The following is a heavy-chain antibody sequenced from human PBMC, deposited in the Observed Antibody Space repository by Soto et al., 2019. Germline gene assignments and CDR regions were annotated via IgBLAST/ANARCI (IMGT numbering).Heavy chain of an antibody. D-gene: IGHD6-19*01. CDR3: VKEGLWVVQNRDYYYGMDV. CDR1: GFTFSSYA. Sequence: GGSLRLSCSASGFTFSSYAMHWVRQAPGKGLEYVSAISSNGGSTYYADSVKGRFTISRDNSKNTLYLQMSSLRAEDTAVYYCVKEGLWVVQNRDYYYGMDVWGQGTTVTVSS. CDR2: ISSNGGST. J-gene: IGHJ6*02. V-gene: IGHV3-64D*08.